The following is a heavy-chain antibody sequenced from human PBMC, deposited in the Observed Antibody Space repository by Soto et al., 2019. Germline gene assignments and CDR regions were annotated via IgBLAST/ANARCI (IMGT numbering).Heavy chain of an antibody. CDR2: ISAYNGNT. J-gene: IGHJ4*02. CDR3: ASNPWYGWPQYCFDY. D-gene: IGHD4-17*01. Sequence: ASVKVSCKASGYTFTSYGISWVRQAPGQGLEWMGWISAYNGNTNYAQKLQGRVTMTTDTSTSTAYMELRSLRSDDTAVYYCASNPWYGWPQYCFDYWGQGTLVTVSS. V-gene: IGHV1-18*01. CDR1: GYTFTSYG.